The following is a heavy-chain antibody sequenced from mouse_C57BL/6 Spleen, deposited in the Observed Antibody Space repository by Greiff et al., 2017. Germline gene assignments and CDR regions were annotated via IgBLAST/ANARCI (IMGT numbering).Heavy chain of an antibody. J-gene: IGHJ4*01. D-gene: IGHD3-2*02. V-gene: IGHV1-61*01. CDR1: GYTFTSYW. CDR2: IYPSDSET. CDR3: AREGVEAQALYYYAMDY. Sequence: QVQLQQPGAELVRPGSSVKLSCKASGYTFTSYWMDWVKQRPGQGLEWIGNIYPSDSETHYNQKFKDKATLTVDKSSSTAYMQLSSLTSEDSAVYYCAREGVEAQALYYYAMDYWGQGTSVTVSS.